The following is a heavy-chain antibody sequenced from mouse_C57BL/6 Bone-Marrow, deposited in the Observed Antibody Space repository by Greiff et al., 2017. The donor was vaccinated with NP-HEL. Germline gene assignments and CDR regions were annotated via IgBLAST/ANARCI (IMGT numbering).Heavy chain of an antibody. V-gene: IGHV7-3*01. CDR3: ARSIYYDYADDPFYAMDY. Sequence: EVKLVESGGGLVQPGGSLSLSCAASGFTFTDYYMSWVRQPPGKALEWLGCIRNKANGYTTEYSAYVKGRFTISSDNSQSILYLQNNALRAEDSATYYCARSIYYDYADDPFYAMDYWGQGTSVTVSS. CDR1: GFTFTDYY. CDR2: IRNKANGYTT. D-gene: IGHD2-4*01. J-gene: IGHJ4*01.